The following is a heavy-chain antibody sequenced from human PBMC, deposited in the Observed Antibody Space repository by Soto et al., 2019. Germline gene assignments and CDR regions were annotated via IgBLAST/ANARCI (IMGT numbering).Heavy chain of an antibody. CDR1: GFTVSSNY. J-gene: IGHJ4*02. CDR2: SYSGGNT. V-gene: IGHV3-53*01. CDR3: ARGYGAGSYFSDY. Sequence: EVQLVESGGGLVQPGGSLRLSCAASGFTVSSNYMTWVRQAPGKGLEWVSCSYSGGNTYYADSVKGRFTVSRDNFKNTFYLQMNSLRAEDTAVYYCARGYGAGSYFSDYWGQGTLVTVSS. D-gene: IGHD3-10*01.